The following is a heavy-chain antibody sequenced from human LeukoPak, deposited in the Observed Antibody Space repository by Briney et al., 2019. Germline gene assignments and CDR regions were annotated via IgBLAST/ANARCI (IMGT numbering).Heavy chain of an antibody. CDR2: INPNSGGT. CDR3: ARVFPCIAAAPRAFDI. V-gene: IGHV1-2*02. J-gene: IGHJ3*02. D-gene: IGHD6-13*01. CDR1: GYTFTGYY. Sequence: ASVKVSCKASGYTFTGYYMHWVRQAPGQGLEWMGWINPNSGGTNYAQKFQGRVTMTRDTSISTAYMELSRLRSDDTAVYYCARVFPCIAAAPRAFDIWGQGTMVTVSS.